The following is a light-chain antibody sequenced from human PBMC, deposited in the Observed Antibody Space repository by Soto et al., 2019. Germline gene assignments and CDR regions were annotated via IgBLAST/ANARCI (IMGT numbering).Light chain of an antibody. CDR2: DVS. V-gene: IGLV2-14*01. CDR3: SSYTSSSWPVV. Sequence: QSVLTQPASVSGSPGQSITISCTGTSSDVGGYNYVSWYQQHPGKAPKLMIYDVSNRPSGVSNRFSGSKSGNTASLTISGLQAEDEADYYCSSYTSSSWPVVFGGGTKLTVL. CDR1: SSDVGGYNY. J-gene: IGLJ2*01.